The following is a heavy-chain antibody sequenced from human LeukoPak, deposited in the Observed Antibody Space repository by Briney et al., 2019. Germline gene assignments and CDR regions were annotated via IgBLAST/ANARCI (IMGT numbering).Heavy chain of an antibody. CDR1: GFTFSSYS. D-gene: IGHD2-21*02. V-gene: IGHV3-21*01. J-gene: IGHJ4*02. Sequence: GGSLRLSCAASGFTFSSYSMNWVRQAPGKGLEWVSSISSSSSYIYYADSVKGRFTISRDNAKNSLYLQMSSLRAEDTAVYYCAKGCGGGDCYSPYWGQGTLVTVSS. CDR3: AKGCGGGDCYSPY. CDR2: ISSSSSYI.